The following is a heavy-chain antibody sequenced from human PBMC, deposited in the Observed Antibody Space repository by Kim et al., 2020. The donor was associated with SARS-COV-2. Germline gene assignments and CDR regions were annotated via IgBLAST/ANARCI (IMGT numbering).Heavy chain of an antibody. V-gene: IGHV4-4*08. J-gene: IGHJ3*01. CDR3: SRGSSRANWDQPAFDV. D-gene: IGHD7-27*01. CDR1: GDSISSYY. CDR2: LYNNENT. Sequence: SETLSLTCTFSGDSISSYYWTWLRQTPGKAMEWIGYLYNNENTNYSPSLNSRVTLFLDSSQNHFSLKLRTVTTADTTIYYCSRGSSRANWDQPAFDVWGRETKVTLSS.